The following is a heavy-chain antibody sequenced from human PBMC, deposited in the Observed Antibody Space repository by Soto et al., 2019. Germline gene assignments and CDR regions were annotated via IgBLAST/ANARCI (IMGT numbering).Heavy chain of an antibody. J-gene: IGHJ4*02. V-gene: IGHV3-74*01. CDR2: ITSDESSA. Sequence: EVQLVESGGGLVQPGGSLRLSCAASGFTFSNFVIHWVRQAPGKGLEWVSRITSDESSAFYVVYADSVKGRFTVSRDNAKNTVYLQMNSLTVEDTAVYYCAIDPGHSNMILDYWGQGSLVTVSS. CDR3: AIDPGHSNMILDY. D-gene: IGHD4-4*01. CDR1: GFTFSNFV.